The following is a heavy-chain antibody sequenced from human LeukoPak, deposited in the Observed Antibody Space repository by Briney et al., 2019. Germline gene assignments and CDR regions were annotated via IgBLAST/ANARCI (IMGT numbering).Heavy chain of an antibody. V-gene: IGHV1-2*06. Sequence: ASVKLSCKASGYTFTGYYMHWVRQAPGQGLEWMGRINPNSGGTNYAQKFQGRVTMTRDTSISTSYMELSRLRSDDTAVYYCARVFRERWLLFDYWGQGTLVTVSS. J-gene: IGHJ4*02. CDR1: GYTFTGYY. D-gene: IGHD5-24*01. CDR3: ARVFRERWLLFDY. CDR2: INPNSGGT.